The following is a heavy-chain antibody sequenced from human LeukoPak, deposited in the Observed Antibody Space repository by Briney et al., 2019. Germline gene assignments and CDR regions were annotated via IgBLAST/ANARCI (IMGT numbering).Heavy chain of an antibody. CDR2: IFHSGST. V-gene: IGHV4-4*02. J-gene: IGHJ4*02. CDR3: AKNAWYCLDY. D-gene: IGHD6-13*01. Sequence: SETLSLTCTVSGDSISNNIWWSWVRQPPGKGLEWIGEIFHSGSTNYNPSLKSRVTISLDKSKNQVALRVDSLTAADSAVYYCAKNAWYCLDYWGQGTLVTVSS. CDR1: GDSISNNIW.